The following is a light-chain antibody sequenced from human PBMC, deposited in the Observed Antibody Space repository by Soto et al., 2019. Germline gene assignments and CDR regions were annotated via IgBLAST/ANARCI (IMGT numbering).Light chain of an antibody. CDR3: HQYGTSPRT. CDR1: QSLSSNY. V-gene: IGKV3-20*01. CDR2: GAS. J-gene: IGKJ1*01. Sequence: EIVLTQSPGTLSLSPGERATLSCRASQSLSSNYLAWYQQKPGQAPRLLIYGASSRATGIPDGFSGSGSGTDFNLTVSRLAPEDFAVYYCHQYGTSPRTFGQGTKVDI.